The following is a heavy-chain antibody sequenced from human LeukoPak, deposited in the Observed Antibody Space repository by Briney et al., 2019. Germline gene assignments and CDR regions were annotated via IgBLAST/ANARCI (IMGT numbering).Heavy chain of an antibody. Sequence: SETLSLTCTVSGGSISSGSYYWSWLRQPAGTGLEWIGRIYTSGSTNYNPSLKSRVTISVDTSKNQFSLKLSCVTAADTAVYYFGRGATYYYDSSGYPFDYWGQGTLVTVSS. D-gene: IGHD3-22*01. CDR3: GRGATYYYDSSGYPFDY. V-gene: IGHV4-61*02. J-gene: IGHJ4*02. CDR1: GGSISSGSYY. CDR2: IYTSGST.